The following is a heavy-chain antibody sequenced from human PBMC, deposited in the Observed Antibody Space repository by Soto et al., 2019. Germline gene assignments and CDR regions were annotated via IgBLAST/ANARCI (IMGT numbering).Heavy chain of an antibody. V-gene: IGHV1-18*01. CDR3: ARVPRYYDILTGYYSYYYYGMDV. CDR2: ISAYNGNT. D-gene: IGHD3-9*01. Sequence: ASVKVSCKASGYTFTSYGISWVRQAPGQGLEWMGWISAYNGNTNYAQKLQGRVTMTTDTSTSTAYMELRSLRSDDTAVYYCARVPRYYDILTGYYSYYYYGMDVWGQGTTVPVSS. CDR1: GYTFTSYG. J-gene: IGHJ6*02.